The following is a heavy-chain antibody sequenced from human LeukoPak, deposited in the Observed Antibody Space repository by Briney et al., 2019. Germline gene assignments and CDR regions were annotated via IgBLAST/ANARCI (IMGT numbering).Heavy chain of an antibody. Sequence: ASVKVSCKASGYTFTSYGISRVRQAPRQGLEWMGWISAYSGNTNYAQKLQGRVTMTTDTSTSTAYMELRSLRSDDTAVYYCARTGALAKYSSGGSCYSHYYYYMDVWGKGTTVTVSS. CDR3: ARTGALAKYSSGGSCYSHYYYYMDV. D-gene: IGHD2-15*01. CDR2: ISAYSGNT. V-gene: IGHV1-18*01. CDR1: GYTFTSYG. J-gene: IGHJ6*03.